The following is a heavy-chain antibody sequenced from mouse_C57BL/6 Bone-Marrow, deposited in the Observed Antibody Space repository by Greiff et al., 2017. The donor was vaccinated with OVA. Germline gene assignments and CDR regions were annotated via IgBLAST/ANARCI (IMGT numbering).Heavy chain of an antibody. D-gene: IGHD1-1*01. CDR1: GYTFTSYW. J-gene: IGHJ2*01. V-gene: IGHV1-61*01. Sequence: VQLQQPGAELVRPGSSVKLSCKASGYTFTSYWMDLVKQRPGQGLEWIGNIYPSDSETHYNQKFKDKATVTVDKSYSTAYMQLSSRTSEDSAVYDCARRYYGSPFDYWGQGTTLTVSS. CDR3: ARRYYGSPFDY. CDR2: IYPSDSET.